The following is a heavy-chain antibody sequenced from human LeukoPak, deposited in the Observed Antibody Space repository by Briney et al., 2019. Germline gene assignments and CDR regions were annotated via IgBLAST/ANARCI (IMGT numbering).Heavy chain of an antibody. V-gene: IGHV4-34*01. CDR2: INQSGGS. CDR3: ARSHYYDTSGHLVAYDI. CDR1: GGSFSVYY. Sequence: SETLSLTCVVYGGSFSVYYWSWIRQPPGKGLEWIGDINQSGGSYYNPSLKSRVTISLDTSTNQLSLKLSPLTAADTAVYYCARSHYYDTSGHLVAYDIWGQGTTVPVSS. J-gene: IGHJ3*02. D-gene: IGHD3-22*01.